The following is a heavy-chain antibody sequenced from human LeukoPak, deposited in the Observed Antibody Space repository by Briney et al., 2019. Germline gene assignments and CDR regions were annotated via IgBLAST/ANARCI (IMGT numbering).Heavy chain of an antibody. V-gene: IGHV1-18*01. Sequence: ASVTVSCKASGYTFTSYGISWVRQAPGQGLEWMGWISAYNGNTNYAQKLQGRVTMTTDTSTSTAYMELRSLRSDDTAVYYCARVSGVVTDCSSTSCYYNWFDPWGQGTLVTVSS. CDR3: ARVSGVVTDCSSTSCYYNWFDP. CDR2: ISAYNGNT. CDR1: GYTFTSYG. J-gene: IGHJ5*02. D-gene: IGHD2-2*01.